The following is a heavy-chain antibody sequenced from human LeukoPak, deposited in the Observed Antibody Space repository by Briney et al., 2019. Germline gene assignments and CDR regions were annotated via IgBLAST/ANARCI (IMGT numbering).Heavy chain of an antibody. D-gene: IGHD2-2*02. J-gene: IGHJ5*02. V-gene: IGHV4-59*12. CDR2: IYYSGST. Sequence: SETLSLTCTVSGGSISSYYWSWIRQPPGKGLEWIGYIYYSGSTNYNPSLKSRVTISVDKSKNQFSLKLSSVSAADTAVYYCARVVVVPAAIGRGDWFDPWGQGTLVTVSS. CDR3: ARVVVVPAAIGRGDWFDP. CDR1: GGSISSYY.